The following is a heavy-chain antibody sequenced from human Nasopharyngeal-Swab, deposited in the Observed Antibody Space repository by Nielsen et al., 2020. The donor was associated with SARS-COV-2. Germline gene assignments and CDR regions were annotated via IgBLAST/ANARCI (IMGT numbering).Heavy chain of an antibody. J-gene: IGHJ4*02. CDR3: AKDPYYDFWSGYYFDY. Sequence: LSLTCSASGFTFSSYAMSWVRQAPGKGLEWVSAISGSGGSTYYADSVKGRFTISRDNSKNTLYLQMNSLRAEDTAVYYCAKDPYYDFWSGYYFDYWGQGTLVTVSS. CDR2: ISGSGGST. D-gene: IGHD3-3*01. V-gene: IGHV3-23*01. CDR1: GFTFSSYA.